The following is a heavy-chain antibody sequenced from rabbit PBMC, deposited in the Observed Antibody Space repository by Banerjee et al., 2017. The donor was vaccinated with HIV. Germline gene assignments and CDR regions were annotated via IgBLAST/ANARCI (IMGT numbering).Heavy chain of an antibody. D-gene: IGHD6-1*01. CDR1: GFSISSDYD. V-gene: IGHV1S40*01. Sequence: QSLEESGGDLVKTVASLTLTCTASGFSISSDYDMCWVRQAPGKGLERIACIYTGSGSAYYASWAKGRFTISKISSTTVTLQMTSLTAADTATYFCARMGYTYGYAGYAYVMFNLWGPGTLSPS. J-gene: IGHJ4*01. CDR2: IYTGSGSA. CDR3: ARMGYTYGYAGYAYVMFNL.